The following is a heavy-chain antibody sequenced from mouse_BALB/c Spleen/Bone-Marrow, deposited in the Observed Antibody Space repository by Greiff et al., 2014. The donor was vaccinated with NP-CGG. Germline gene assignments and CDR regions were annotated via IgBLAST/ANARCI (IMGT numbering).Heavy chain of an antibody. D-gene: IGHD2-1*01. J-gene: IGHJ3*01. CDR3: VTTSYDNYGRFAY. Sequence: EVQLVESGGGLVQPKGSLKLSCAASGFTFNTYAMNWVRQAPGKGLEWVARIRSKSNNYATYYADSVKDSITITREDSQSMLYLQMINIKTEDTTMYYCVTTSYDNYGRFAYWGQGTLVTVSA. V-gene: IGHV10-1*02. CDR1: GFTFNTYA. CDR2: IRSKSNNYAT.